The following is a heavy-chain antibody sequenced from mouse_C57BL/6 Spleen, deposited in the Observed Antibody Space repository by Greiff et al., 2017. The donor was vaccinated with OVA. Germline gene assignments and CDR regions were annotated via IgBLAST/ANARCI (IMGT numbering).Heavy chain of an antibody. CDR1: GFTFSDYG. CDR2: ISSGSSTI. V-gene: IGHV5-17*01. Sequence: DVMLVESGGGLVKPGGSLKLSCAASGFTFSDYGMHWVRQAPEKGLEWVAYISSGSSTIYYADTVKGRFTISRDNAKNTLFLQMNSLRSEDTAMYYCARDGSLYYFDDWGQGTTLTVSS. J-gene: IGHJ2*01. CDR3: ARDGSLYYFDD. D-gene: IGHD6-5*01.